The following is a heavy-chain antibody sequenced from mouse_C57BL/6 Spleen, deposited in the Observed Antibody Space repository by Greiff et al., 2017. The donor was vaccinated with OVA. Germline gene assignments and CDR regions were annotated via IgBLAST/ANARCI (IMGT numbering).Heavy chain of an antibody. CDR1: GFSLTSYA. CDR2: IWTGGGT. Sequence: VQLVESGPGLVAPSQSLSITCTVSGFSLTSYAISWVRQPPGKGLEWLGVIWTGGGTNYNSALKSRLSISKDNSKSQVFLKMNSLQTDDTARYYCARIFYDYDRGNYFDYWGQGTTLTVSS. V-gene: IGHV2-9-1*01. J-gene: IGHJ2*01. CDR3: ARIFYDYDRGNYFDY. D-gene: IGHD2-4*01.